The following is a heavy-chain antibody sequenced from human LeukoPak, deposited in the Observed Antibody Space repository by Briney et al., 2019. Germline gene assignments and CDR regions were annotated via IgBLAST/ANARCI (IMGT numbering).Heavy chain of an antibody. CDR2: INSDGSST. J-gene: IGHJ6*02. CDR1: GFTFNKYA. CDR3: ARDISYYYGMDV. Sequence: GGSLRLSCSVSGFTFNKYAMNWVRQAPGKGLVWVSRINSDGSSTSYADSVKGRFTISRDNAKNTLYLQMNSLRAEDTAVYYCARDISYYYGMDVWGQGTTVTVSS. V-gene: IGHV3-74*01.